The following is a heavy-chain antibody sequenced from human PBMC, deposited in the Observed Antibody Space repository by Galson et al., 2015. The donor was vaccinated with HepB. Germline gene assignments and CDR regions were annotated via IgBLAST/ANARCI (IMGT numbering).Heavy chain of an antibody. CDR1: GFTFDDYA. J-gene: IGHJ3*02. V-gene: IGHV3-9*01. CDR2: ISWNSGSI. CDR3: AKGGFWSGHREAFDI. D-gene: IGHD3-3*01. Sequence: SLRLSCAASGFTFDDYAMHWVRQAPGKGLEWVSGISWNSGSIGYADSVKGRFTISRDNAKNSLYLQMNSLRAEDTALYYCAKGGFWSGHREAFDIWGQGTMVTVSS.